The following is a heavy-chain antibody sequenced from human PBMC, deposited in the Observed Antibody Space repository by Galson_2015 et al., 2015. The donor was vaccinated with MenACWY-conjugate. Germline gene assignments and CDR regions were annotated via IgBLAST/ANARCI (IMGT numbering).Heavy chain of an antibody. J-gene: IGHJ5*02. CDR2: IIPNLGTA. CDR1: GGTFNSYS. V-gene: IGHV1-69*06. CDR3: ARLPRGITMVVVAP. Sequence: SVKVSCKASGGTFNSYSISWVRQAPGQGLEWMGGIIPNLGTAKYAQKFQGRVTITADTSTSTVYMELSSLSSVTAADTAVYYCARLPRGITMVVVAPWGQGTLVTVSA. D-gene: IGHD3-22*01.